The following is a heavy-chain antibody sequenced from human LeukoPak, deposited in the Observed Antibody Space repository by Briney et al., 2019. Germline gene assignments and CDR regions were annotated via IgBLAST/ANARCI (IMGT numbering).Heavy chain of an antibody. CDR2: INPSGGST. CDR1: GYTFTSYY. V-gene: IGHV1-46*01. J-gene: IGHJ4*02. D-gene: IGHD3-22*01. CDR3: ARAAYYYDSSGYSLLFDY. Sequence: ASVKVSCKASGYTFTSYYMHWVRQAPGQGLEWMGIINPSGGSTSYAQKFQGRVTMTRDTSTSTVYMELSSLRSEDTAVYYCARAAYYYDSSGYSLLFDYWGQGTLVTMSS.